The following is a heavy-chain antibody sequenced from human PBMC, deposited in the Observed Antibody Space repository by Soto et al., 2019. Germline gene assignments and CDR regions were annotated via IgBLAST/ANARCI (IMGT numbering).Heavy chain of an antibody. D-gene: IGHD6-13*01. CDR3: ARVGGFSSSWSHFDY. CDR1: GYPFTGYY. J-gene: IGHJ4*02. CDR2: INPNSGGT. V-gene: IGHV1-2*04. Sequence: ASVKVSCKASGYPFTGYYMHWVRQAPGQGLEWMGWINPNSGGTNYAQKFQGWVTMTRDTSISTAYMELSRLRSDDTAVYYCARVGGFSSSWSHFDYWGQGTLVTVSS.